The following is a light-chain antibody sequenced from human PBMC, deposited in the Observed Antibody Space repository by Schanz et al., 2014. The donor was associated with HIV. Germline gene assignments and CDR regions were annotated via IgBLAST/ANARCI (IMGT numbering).Light chain of an antibody. CDR1: SSNIGAGYD. Sequence: QSVLTQPPSLSGAPGQRVSLSCNGSSSNIGAGYDVHWYQHFPGTAPRLLIFDNDNRPSGVPDRISASKSGTSASLAITGLQTGDEADYYCGTWDSGRGAVVFGGGTKLTVL. J-gene: IGLJ2*01. V-gene: IGLV1-40*01. CDR3: GTWDSGRGAVV. CDR2: DND.